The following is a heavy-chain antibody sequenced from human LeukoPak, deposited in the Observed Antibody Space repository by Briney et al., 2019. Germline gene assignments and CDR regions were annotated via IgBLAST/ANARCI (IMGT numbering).Heavy chain of an antibody. D-gene: IGHD5-18*01. V-gene: IGHV3-53*01. CDR3: ANDLGWIQLNLG. CDR2: IYSGGST. Sequence: GGSLRLSCAASGLTVSSNCMSWVRQAPGKGLEWVSFIYSGGSTYYTDSVKGRFTISRDNSKNTLYLQMNSLRAEDTAVYYCANDLGWIQLNLGRGQGTLVTVSS. J-gene: IGHJ4*02. CDR1: GLTVSSNC.